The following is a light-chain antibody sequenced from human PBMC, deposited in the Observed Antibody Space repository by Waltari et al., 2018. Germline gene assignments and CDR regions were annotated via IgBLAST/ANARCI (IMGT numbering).Light chain of an antibody. J-gene: IGKJ4*01. CDR2: DVS. CDR3: QQRDSWPLT. V-gene: IGKV3-11*01. Sequence: VLTQSPAALSLSPGERAALSCRASQNVGSQLAWYQQRPGQAPRLLIDDVSNRATGIPARFSGGGSGTDFTLTISSLEPEDFAVYYCQQRDSWPLTFGGGTKVEIK. CDR1: QNVGSQ.